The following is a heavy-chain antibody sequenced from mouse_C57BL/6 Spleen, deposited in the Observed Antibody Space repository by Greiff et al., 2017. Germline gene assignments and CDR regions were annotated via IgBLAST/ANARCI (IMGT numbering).Heavy chain of an antibody. V-gene: IGHV1-55*01. CDR1: GYTFTSYW. J-gene: IGHJ4*01. CDR3: ARRAAQALYAMDY. Sequence: QVQLQQPGAELVKPGASVKMSCKASGYTFTSYWITWVKQRPGQGLEWIGDIYPGSGSTNYNEKFKSKATLTVDTSSSTAYMQLSSLTSEDSAVYYCARRAAQALYAMDYWGQGTSVTVSS. CDR2: IYPGSGST. D-gene: IGHD3-2*02.